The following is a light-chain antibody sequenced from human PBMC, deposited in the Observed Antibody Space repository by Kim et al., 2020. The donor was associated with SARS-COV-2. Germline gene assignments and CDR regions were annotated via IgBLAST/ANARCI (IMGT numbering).Light chain of an antibody. CDR1: KLGDKY. CDR2: QNT. CDR3: QAWDSSTGVV. V-gene: IGLV3-1*01. J-gene: IGLJ2*01. Sequence: SYELTQPPSVPVSHGQTASITCSGDKLGDKYACWYQQKPGQSPVLVIYQNTKRPSGIPERFSGSNSGNTATLTISGTQAMDEADYYCQAWDSSTGVVFGGGTQLTVL.